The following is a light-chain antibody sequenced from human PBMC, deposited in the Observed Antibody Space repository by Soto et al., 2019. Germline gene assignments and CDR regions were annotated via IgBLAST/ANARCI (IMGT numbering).Light chain of an antibody. CDR2: AAS. Sequence: DIPLTQSPSFLSSSVGERVTITCRASQGISSYLAWYQQKPWKAPKLLLYAASTLQSRVQSRCSGSGSATEFTLTISSLPPEDVVNYCWQQLNTYPITFGQGTRLEIK. J-gene: IGKJ5*01. CDR1: QGISSY. CDR3: QQLNTYPIT. V-gene: IGKV1-9*01.